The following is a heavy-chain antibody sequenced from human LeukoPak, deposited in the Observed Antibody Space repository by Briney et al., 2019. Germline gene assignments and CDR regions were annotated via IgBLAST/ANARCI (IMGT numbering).Heavy chain of an antibody. Sequence: IPSETLSLTCTVSGGSMSSHYWSWIRQSPRKGLEWIGYIYYSGSTNYNPSLKSRVTISVDMSKNQFSLKLSSVTAADTAVYYCARGAHYGDYLFDSWGQGTLVTVSS. CDR2: IYYSGST. CDR1: GGSMSSHY. D-gene: IGHD4-17*01. CDR3: ARGAHYGDYLFDS. J-gene: IGHJ4*02. V-gene: IGHV4-59*11.